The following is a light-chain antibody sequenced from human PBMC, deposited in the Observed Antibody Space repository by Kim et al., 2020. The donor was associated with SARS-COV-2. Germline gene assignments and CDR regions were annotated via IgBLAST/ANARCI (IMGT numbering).Light chain of an antibody. CDR2: YDS. V-gene: IGLV3-21*04. J-gene: IGLJ2*01. Sequence: SYELTQPPSVSVAPGKTATITCGGNNIGSKSVHWYQQKPGQAPVLVIYYDSDRPSGIPERFSGSNSGNTATLTISRVEAGDGADYYCQAWNSSSDHPVFG. CDR1: NIGSKS. CDR3: QAWNSSSDHPV.